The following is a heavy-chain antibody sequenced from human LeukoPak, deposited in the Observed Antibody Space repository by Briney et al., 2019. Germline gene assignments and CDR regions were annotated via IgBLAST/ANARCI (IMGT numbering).Heavy chain of an antibody. D-gene: IGHD4-17*01. CDR1: GYTFTAYY. CDR3: ARDRPVTMVTTEWDY. V-gene: IGHV1-2*02. J-gene: IGHJ4*02. Sequence: ASAKVSCKASGYTFTAYYMQWGPPTPGQRLWWMGWINPKSGTTNYAQKFQGRVTVTRATSINTAYMDLSGLTSDDTAVYYCARDRPVTMVTTEWDYWGQGSLVTVSS. CDR2: INPKSGTT.